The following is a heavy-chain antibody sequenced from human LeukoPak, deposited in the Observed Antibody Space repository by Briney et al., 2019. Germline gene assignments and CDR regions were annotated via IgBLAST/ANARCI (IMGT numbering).Heavy chain of an antibody. D-gene: IGHD6-13*01. J-gene: IGHJ4*02. CDR2: INHSGST. CDR1: GGSFSGYY. CDR3: ARVYLDRYSSSGTFDY. Sequence: ASETLSLTCAVYGGSFSGYYWSWIRQPPGKGLEWIGEINHSGSTNHNPSLKSRVTISVDTSKNQFSLKLSSVTAADTAVYYCARVYLDRYSSSGTFDYWGQGTLVTVSS. V-gene: IGHV4-34*01.